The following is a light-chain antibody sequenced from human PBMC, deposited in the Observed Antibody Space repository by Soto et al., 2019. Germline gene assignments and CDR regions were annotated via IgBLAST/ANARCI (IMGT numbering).Light chain of an antibody. Sequence: QSVLTQPPSVSAAPGQKVTISCSGSNSNIGNNYVSWYQSLPGTAPKLLIYDNNERPSGIPDRFSGSKSGTSATLGITGLQTGDEADYYCGTWDSSLSVGVFGGGTKVTVL. CDR1: NSNIGNNY. J-gene: IGLJ2*01. CDR3: GTWDSSLSVGV. CDR2: DNN. V-gene: IGLV1-51*01.